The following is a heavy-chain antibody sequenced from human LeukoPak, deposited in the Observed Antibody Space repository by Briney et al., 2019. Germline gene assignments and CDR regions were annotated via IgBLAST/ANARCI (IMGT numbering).Heavy chain of an antibody. J-gene: IGHJ4*02. CDR2: ISKSSSYM. Sequence: AGGSLRLSCAASGFTFSRYSMNWVRQAPGKGLEWVSSISKSSSYMYYADSVKGRFTISRDNAKNSLYLQMNSLRAEDTAVYYCARGSDYYYGSGSSDASLDYWGQGTLVTVSS. CDR3: ARGSDYYYGSGSSDASLDY. V-gene: IGHV3-21*01. CDR1: GFTFSRYS. D-gene: IGHD3-10*01.